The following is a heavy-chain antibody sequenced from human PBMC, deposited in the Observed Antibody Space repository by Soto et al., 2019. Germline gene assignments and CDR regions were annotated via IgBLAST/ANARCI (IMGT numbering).Heavy chain of an antibody. V-gene: IGHV1-2*02. Sequence: ASVKVSCKTSGYTFTAYYMHWLRQAPGHGLEWLGWTGPRTGGAKYSHKFQGRVSMTRNTSITTAYMELTGLSTDDTAVYYCARSSGSYSKWFDSWGQGTLVTVSS. J-gene: IGHJ5*01. CDR1: GYTFTAYY. CDR2: TGPRTGGA. D-gene: IGHD3-10*01. CDR3: ARSSGSYSKWFDS.